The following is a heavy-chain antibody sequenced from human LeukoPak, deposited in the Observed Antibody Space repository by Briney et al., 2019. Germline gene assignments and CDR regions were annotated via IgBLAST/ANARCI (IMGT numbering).Heavy chain of an antibody. D-gene: IGHD3-22*01. Sequence: SETLSLTCTVSGGSISGYYWSWIRQPPGEGLEWIGYIYNSGSTNYNPSLKSRVTISVDKSKNQFFLKLNSVTAADTAVYFCARERRYSGSYIGYNRDAFDVWGPGTMVTVSS. CDR3: ARERRYSGSYIGYNRDAFDV. CDR1: GGSISGYY. CDR2: IYNSGST. V-gene: IGHV4-59*01. J-gene: IGHJ3*01.